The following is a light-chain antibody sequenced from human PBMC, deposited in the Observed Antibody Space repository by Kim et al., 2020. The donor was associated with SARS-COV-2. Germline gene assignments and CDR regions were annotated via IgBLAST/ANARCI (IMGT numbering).Light chain of an antibody. V-gene: IGLV1-51*01. CDR1: SSNSENNY. CDR3: GTWDSSLSGLV. J-gene: IGLJ3*02. Sequence: GQKVTISCSGSSSNSENNYVSWYQQVPGTAPKLLIYDNNKRPSGIPDRFSGSKSGTSATLGITGLQTGDEADYYCGTWDSSLSGLVFGGGTQLTVL. CDR2: DNN.